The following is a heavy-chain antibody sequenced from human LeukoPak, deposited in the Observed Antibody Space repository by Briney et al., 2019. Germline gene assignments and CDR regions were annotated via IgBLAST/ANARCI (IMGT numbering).Heavy chain of an antibody. V-gene: IGHV1-69*04. D-gene: IGHD3-22*01. CDR2: IIPILGIA. CDR1: GGTFSSYA. J-gene: IGHJ4*02. CDR3: ARGARGYYDSSGYGQFDY. Sequence: GASVKVSCKASGGTFSSYAISWVRQAPGQGLEWMGRIIPILGIANYAQKFQGRVTITADKSTSTAYMERSSLRSEDTAVYYCARGARGYYDSSGYGQFDYWGQGTLVTVSS.